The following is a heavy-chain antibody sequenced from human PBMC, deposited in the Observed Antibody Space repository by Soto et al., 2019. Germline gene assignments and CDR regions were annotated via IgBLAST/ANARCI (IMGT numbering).Heavy chain of an antibody. CDR2: IWFDGSKK. V-gene: IGHV3-33*01. CDR3: ARDNWNYRDGMDV. J-gene: IGHJ6*02. D-gene: IGHD1-7*01. Sequence: PGGSLRLSCAASGFIFGSYGMHWVRQAPGKGLEWVAVIWFDGSKKYYADSVKGRFTISRDNSKNTLYLQMNSLRAEDTAVYYCARDNWNYRDGMDVWGQGTTVTVSS. CDR1: GFIFGSYG.